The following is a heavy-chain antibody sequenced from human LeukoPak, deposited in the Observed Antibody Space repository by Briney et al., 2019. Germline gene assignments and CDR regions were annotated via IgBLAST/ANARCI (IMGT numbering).Heavy chain of an antibody. CDR3: ARVLGTYFDY. CDR1: GGSFSGYY. V-gene: IGHV4-34*01. J-gene: IGHJ4*02. Sequence: PSETLSLTCTVSGGSFSGYYWSWIRQPPGKGLEWIGEINHSGSTNYNPSLKSRVTISVDTSKNQFSLKLSSVTAADTAVYYCARVLGTYFDYWGQGTLVTVSS. D-gene: IGHD7-27*01. CDR2: INHSGST.